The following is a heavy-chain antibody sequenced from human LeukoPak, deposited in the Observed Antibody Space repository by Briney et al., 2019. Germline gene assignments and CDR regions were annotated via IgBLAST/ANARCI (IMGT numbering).Heavy chain of an antibody. Sequence: GGSLRLSCAASGFTFSSYSMNWVSQAPGKGLEWVSSISSSSSYIYYADSVKGRFTISRDNAKNSLYLQMNSLRAEDTAVYYCAREYGSGSYYNGYWGQGTLVTVSS. J-gene: IGHJ4*02. D-gene: IGHD3-10*01. V-gene: IGHV3-21*01. CDR2: ISSSSSYI. CDR1: GFTFSSYS. CDR3: AREYGSGSYYNGY.